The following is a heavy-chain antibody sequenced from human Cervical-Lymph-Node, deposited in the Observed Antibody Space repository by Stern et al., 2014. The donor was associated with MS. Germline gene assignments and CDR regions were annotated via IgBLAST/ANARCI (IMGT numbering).Heavy chain of an antibody. J-gene: IGHJ4*02. CDR3: AREVLSYSSSWYEDY. CDR2: ISSSGSTI. D-gene: IGHD6-13*01. V-gene: IGHV3-11*01. Sequence: VQLVESGGGLVKPGGSLRLSCAASGFTFSDYYMSWIRPAPGKGLEWVSYISSSGSTIYYAASVKGRFTISRDNAKNSLYLQMNSLRAEDTAVYYCAREVLSYSSSWYEDYWGQGTLVTVSS. CDR1: GFTFSDYY.